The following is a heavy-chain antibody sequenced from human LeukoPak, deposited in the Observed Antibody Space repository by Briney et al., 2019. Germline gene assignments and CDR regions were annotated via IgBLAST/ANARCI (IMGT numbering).Heavy chain of an antibody. Sequence: GGSLRLSCLTSGFTLSTNAMSWVRQAPGKGLEWISGISGSGASTYYADSVKGRFTISRDNSKNTLYLQMNSLRAEDTAVYYCARENTYYYYYGMDVWGQGTTVTVSS. CDR2: ISGSGAST. V-gene: IGHV3-23*01. D-gene: IGHD2/OR15-2a*01. CDR1: GFTLSTNA. CDR3: ARENTYYYYYGMDV. J-gene: IGHJ6*02.